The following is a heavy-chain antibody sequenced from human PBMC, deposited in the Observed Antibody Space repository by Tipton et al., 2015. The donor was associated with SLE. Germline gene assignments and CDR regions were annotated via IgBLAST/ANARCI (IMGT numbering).Heavy chain of an antibody. CDR3: ARDRGLPTVTFPRHAFDI. D-gene: IGHD4-17*01. J-gene: IGHJ3*02. CDR2: ISGYNGNT. V-gene: IGHV1-18*01. CDR1: GYTFTSYS. Sequence: QVQLVQSGAEVKKPGASVKVSCKASGYTFTSYSISWVRQAPGQGLEWMGWISGYNGNTNYAQKLQGRATMTTDISTSTAYMELRSLRSDDTAVYYCARDRGLPTVTFPRHAFDIWGQGTMVIVSS.